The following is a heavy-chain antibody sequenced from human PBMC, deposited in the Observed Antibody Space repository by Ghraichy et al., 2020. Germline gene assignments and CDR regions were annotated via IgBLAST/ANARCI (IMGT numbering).Heavy chain of an antibody. V-gene: IGHV1-24*01. Sequence: ASVKVSCKVSGYTLTELSMHWVRQAPGKGLEWMGGFDPEDGETIYAQKFQGRVTMTEDTSTDTAYMELSSLRSEDTAVYYCATMGSRVYYDSSGHAQGFDPWGEGTLVTVSS. CDR3: ATMGSRVYYDSSGHAQGFDP. D-gene: IGHD3-22*01. J-gene: IGHJ5*02. CDR1: GYTLTELS. CDR2: FDPEDGET.